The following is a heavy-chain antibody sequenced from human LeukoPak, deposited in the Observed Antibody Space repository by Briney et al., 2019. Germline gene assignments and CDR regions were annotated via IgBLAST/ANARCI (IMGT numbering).Heavy chain of an antibody. CDR3: ARAGSSSWTSYYYYGMDV. J-gene: IGHJ6*04. V-gene: IGHV4-59*01. CDR1: GGSISSYY. CDR2: IYYSGST. D-gene: IGHD6-13*01. Sequence: SETLSLTCTVSGGSISSYYWSWIRQPPGKGLEWIGYIYYSGSTNYNPSLKSRVTISVDTYKNQFSLKLSSVTAADTAVYYCARAGSSSWTSYYYYGMDVWGKGTTVTVSS.